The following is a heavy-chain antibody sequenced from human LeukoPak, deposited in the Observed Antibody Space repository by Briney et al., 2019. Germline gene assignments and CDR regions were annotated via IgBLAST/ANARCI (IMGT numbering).Heavy chain of an antibody. CDR3: VRDGSSWGNFDY. Sequence: PGGSLRLPCAASGFTVGTYAMDWVRQAPGKGLEWVSYLSSSSSVIYHADSVKGRFTISRDNAKNSLYLQMNSLRAEDTAVYYCVRDGSSWGNFDYWGQGTPVSVSS. D-gene: IGHD7-27*01. V-gene: IGHV3-48*01. CDR1: GFTVGTYA. CDR2: LSSSSSVI. J-gene: IGHJ4*02.